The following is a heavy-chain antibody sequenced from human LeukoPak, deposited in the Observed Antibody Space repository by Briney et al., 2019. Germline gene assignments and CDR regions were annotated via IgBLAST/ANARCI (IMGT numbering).Heavy chain of an antibody. J-gene: IGHJ6*02. D-gene: IGHD6-13*01. CDR1: GFTFSSYG. CDR3: AKSYSSSWYDYYYYGMDV. V-gene: IGHV3-30*18. CDR2: ISYDGSNK. Sequence: GGSLRLSCAASGFTFSSYGMHWVRQAPGKGLEWVAVISYDGSNKYYADSVKGRLTISRDNSKNTLYLQMNSLRAEDTAVYYCAKSYSSSWYDYYYYGMDVWGQGTTVTVSS.